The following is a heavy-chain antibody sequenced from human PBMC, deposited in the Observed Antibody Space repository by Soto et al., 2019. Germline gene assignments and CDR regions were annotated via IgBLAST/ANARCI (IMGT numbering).Heavy chain of an antibody. D-gene: IGHD2-15*01. J-gene: IGHJ4*02. CDR1: GFTFSSYA. Sequence: EVQLLESGGGLVQPGGSLRLSCAASGFTFSSYAMSWVRQAPGKGLEWVSAISGSGGSTYYADSVKGRFTISRDNSNNTQYLQMNSLRAEDTAVYYCAKDEREYCSGGSCYPFDFWGQGTLVTVSS. CDR3: AKDEREYCSGGSCYPFDF. CDR2: ISGSGGST. V-gene: IGHV3-23*01.